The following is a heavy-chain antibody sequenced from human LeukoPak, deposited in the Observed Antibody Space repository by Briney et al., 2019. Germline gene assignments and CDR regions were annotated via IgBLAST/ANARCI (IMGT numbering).Heavy chain of an antibody. J-gene: IGHJ3*02. V-gene: IGHV4-30-2*01. D-gene: IGHD4-17*01. CDR1: GGSISSGGYS. CDR3: ARGDDYGDYVGAFDI. CDR2: IYHSGGT. Sequence: SETLSLTCAVSGGSISSGGYSWSWIRQPPGKGLEWIGYIYHSGGTYYNPSLKSRVTISVDRSKNQFSLKLSSVTAADTAVYYCARGDDYGDYVGAFDIWGQGTMVTVSS.